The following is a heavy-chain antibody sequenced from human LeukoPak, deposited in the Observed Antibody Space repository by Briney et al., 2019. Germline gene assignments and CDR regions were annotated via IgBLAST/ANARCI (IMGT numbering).Heavy chain of an antibody. D-gene: IGHD3-22*01. CDR1: GFTFSSNW. CDR2: IKQDESKK. J-gene: IGHJ4*02. V-gene: IGHV3-7*03. CDR3: ATPLDYYDSSGYHQGGD. Sequence: QSGGSLRLSCATSGFTFSSNWMSWVRHAPGKGLEWVANIKQDESKKNYVDSVKGRFTISRDNAKNSLYLQMNSLRAEDTAVYYCATPLDYYDSSGYHQGGDWGQGTLVTVSS.